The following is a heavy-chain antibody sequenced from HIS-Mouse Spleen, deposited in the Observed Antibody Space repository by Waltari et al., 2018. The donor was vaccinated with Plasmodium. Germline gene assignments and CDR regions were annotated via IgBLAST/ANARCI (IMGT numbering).Heavy chain of an antibody. CDR2: ISYDGSNK. CDR1: GFTFRSYG. Sequence: QVKLVESGGGVVQPGRSLRLSCAAPGFTFRSYGMHWVRQAPGKGLEWVAVISYDGSNKYYADSVKGRFTISRDNSKNTLYLQMNSLRAEDTAVYYCAKAQGVINFDYWGQGTLVTVSS. D-gene: IGHD3-16*01. CDR3: AKAQGVINFDY. J-gene: IGHJ4*02. V-gene: IGHV3-30*18.